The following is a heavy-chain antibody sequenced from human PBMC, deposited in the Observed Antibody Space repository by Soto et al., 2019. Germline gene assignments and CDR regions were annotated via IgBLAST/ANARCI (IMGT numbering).Heavy chain of an antibody. D-gene: IGHD3-10*01. CDR2: ISGSGGST. Sequence: GGSLRLSCAASGFTFSSYAMSWVRQAPGKGLEWVSAISGSGGSTYYADSVKGRFTISRDNSKNTLYLQMNSLRAEDTAVYYCAKDRMAITMVRGVSVGGYWGQGTLVTVSS. CDR1: GFTFSSYA. V-gene: IGHV3-23*01. J-gene: IGHJ4*02. CDR3: AKDRMAITMVRGVSVGGY.